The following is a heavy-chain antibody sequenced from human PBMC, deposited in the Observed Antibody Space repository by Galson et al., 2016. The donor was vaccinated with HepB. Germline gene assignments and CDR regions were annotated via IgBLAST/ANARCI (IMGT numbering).Heavy chain of an antibody. CDR2: ISSSSSYI. CDR1: GFTFKDYY. D-gene: IGHD5-12*01. Sequence: SLRLSCAASGFTFKDYYMTWIRQAPGKGLEWVSSISSSSSYIYYADSLKGRFTISRDNAKNSLYLQMNSLRVEDAAVYYCAILSVDVVLVMNGVDVWGQGTTVTVSS. J-gene: IGHJ6*02. V-gene: IGHV3-11*06. CDR3: AILSVDVVLVMNGVDV.